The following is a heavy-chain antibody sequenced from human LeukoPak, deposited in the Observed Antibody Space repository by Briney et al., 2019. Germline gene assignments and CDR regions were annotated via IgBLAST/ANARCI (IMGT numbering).Heavy chain of an antibody. D-gene: IGHD3-9*01. CDR2: VFHTGHT. J-gene: IGHJ5*02. V-gene: IGHV4-59*01. Sequence: SETLSLTCTVSAAINSFYWSWLRQPPGKGLDWIGYVFHTGHTNYNPSLKSRVTMSIDPSKDQVSLEVTSVTAADTAVYYCAGSIFGYPWFDPWGQGTLVSVSS. CDR3: AGSIFGYPWFDP. CDR1: AAINSFY.